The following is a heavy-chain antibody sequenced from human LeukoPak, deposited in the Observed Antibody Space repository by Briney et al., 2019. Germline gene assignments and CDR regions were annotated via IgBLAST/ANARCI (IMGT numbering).Heavy chain of an antibody. Sequence: GGSLRLSCAASGFTFSSYGMHWVRQAPGKGLEWVAVIRYDGSNKYYADSVKGRFTISRDNSKNTLYLQMNSLRAEDTAVYYCARDLYSSSWYGAFDIWGQGTMVTVSS. CDR2: IRYDGSNK. D-gene: IGHD6-13*01. CDR1: GFTFSSYG. J-gene: IGHJ3*02. CDR3: ARDLYSSSWYGAFDI. V-gene: IGHV3-33*01.